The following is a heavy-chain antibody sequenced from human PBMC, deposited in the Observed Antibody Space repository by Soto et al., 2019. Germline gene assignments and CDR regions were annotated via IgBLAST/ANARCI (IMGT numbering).Heavy chain of an antibody. V-gene: IGHV4-39*01. D-gene: IGHD1-26*01. CDR3: ATQEVGGSYVYTFDP. J-gene: IGHJ5*02. Sequence: QLHLRESGPGLVKPSETLSLTCTVSGGSITSSSYYWGWIRQPPGKGLEWIGSIYYSGSTYYNPSLTRRVTIAVDTSTHPFPLKLSSVTAADTAVYYCATQEVGGSYVYTFDPWGQGTLVTVSS. CDR1: GGSITSSSYY. CDR2: IYYSGST.